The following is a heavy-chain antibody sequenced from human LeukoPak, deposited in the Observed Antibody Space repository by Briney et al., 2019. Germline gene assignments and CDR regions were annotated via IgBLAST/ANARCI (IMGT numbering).Heavy chain of an antibody. CDR2: IYTSGST. CDR3: ARDSTHGSYGYYAWFDP. Sequence: SETLSLTCSVSGGSISSYYWSWIRQPAGKALEWIGRIYTSGSTNYNPSLKSRVTMSVDTSKNQFSLKLSSVTAADTAVYYCARDSTHGSYGYYAWFDPWGQGTLVTVSS. V-gene: IGHV4-4*07. D-gene: IGHD5-18*01. CDR1: GGSISSYY. J-gene: IGHJ5*02.